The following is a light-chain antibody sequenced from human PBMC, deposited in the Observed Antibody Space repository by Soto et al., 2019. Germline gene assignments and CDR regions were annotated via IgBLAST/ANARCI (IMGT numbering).Light chain of an antibody. CDR1: QSISSH. V-gene: IGKV3-11*01. CDR3: QQRVNWPLT. CDR2: DTS. Sequence: EIVLTQSPATLSLSPVERATLSCRASQSISSHLAWYQQKPGQAPRLLMFDTSNRATGIPARFSGSGSGTDFTLTISSLEPEDLAVYYCQQRVNWPLTFGGGTKVEIK. J-gene: IGKJ4*01.